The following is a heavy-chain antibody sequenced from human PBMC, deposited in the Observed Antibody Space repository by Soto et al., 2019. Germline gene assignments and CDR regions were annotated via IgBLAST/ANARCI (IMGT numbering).Heavy chain of an antibody. CDR3: NADMAVIPTAIDY. V-gene: IGHV3-15*01. J-gene: IGHJ4*02. D-gene: IGHD2-2*01. CDR2: IKSKTDGGAT. CDR1: GFTFSNTW. Sequence: GGSLRLSCAASGFTFSNTWMNWVRQAPGTGPEWVGRIKSKTDGGATDYAAPVKGRFNISRDDSKNTLYLQMNSLKSEDKAVYYFNADMAVIPTAIDYWGQGTLVTVSS.